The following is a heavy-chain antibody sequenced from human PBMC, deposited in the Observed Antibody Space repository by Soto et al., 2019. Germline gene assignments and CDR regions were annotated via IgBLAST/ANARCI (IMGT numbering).Heavy chain of an antibody. CDR2: IYWDDDK. CDR3: AHRRRGSSWYLSPNASDI. Sequence: QITLKESGPTLVKPTQTLTLTCTFSGFSLSTSEVGVGWIRQPPGKALEWLALIYWDDDKRYSPSLKSRLTITKDTSKNQVVLTMTNMDPVDTATYYCAHRRRGSSWYLSPNASDIWGQGTMVTVSS. D-gene: IGHD6-13*01. CDR1: GFSLSTSEVG. V-gene: IGHV2-5*02. J-gene: IGHJ3*02.